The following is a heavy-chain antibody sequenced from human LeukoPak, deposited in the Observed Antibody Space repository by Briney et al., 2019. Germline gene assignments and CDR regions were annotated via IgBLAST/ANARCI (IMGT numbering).Heavy chain of an antibody. D-gene: IGHD4/OR15-4a*01. CDR1: GFTFSSYG. Sequence: PGGSLRLSCAASGFTFSSYGMHWVRQAPGKGLEWVAVISYDGSNKYYADSVKGRFTISRDNSKNTLYLQMNSLRAEHTAVYYCARRAGAYSHPYDYWGQGTLVTVSS. CDR3: ARRAGAYSHPYDY. J-gene: IGHJ4*02. V-gene: IGHV3-30*03. CDR2: ISYDGSNK.